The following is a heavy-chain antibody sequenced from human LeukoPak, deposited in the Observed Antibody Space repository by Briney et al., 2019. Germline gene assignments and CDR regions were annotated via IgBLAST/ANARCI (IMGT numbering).Heavy chain of an antibody. J-gene: IGHJ4*02. V-gene: IGHV4-34*01. CDR2: IYYSGGT. D-gene: IGHD1-26*01. CDR1: GGSFSGYY. CDR3: AKSGGYGLIDY. Sequence: SETLSLTCAVYGGSFSGYYWSWIRQPPGKGLEWIGNIYYSGGTYYNESLESRVTISIDTSKNQFSLKLNSVTAAGTAMYYCAKSGGYGLIDYWGQGTLVTVSS.